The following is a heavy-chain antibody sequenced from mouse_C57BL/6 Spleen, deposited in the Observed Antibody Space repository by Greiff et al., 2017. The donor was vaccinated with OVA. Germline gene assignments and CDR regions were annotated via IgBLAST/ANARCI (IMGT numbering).Heavy chain of an antibody. V-gene: IGHV1-53*01. D-gene: IGHD2-3*01. CDR1: GYTFTSYW. CDR3: ARFYDGYFSYYAMDY. Sequence: QVHVKQPGTELVKPGASVKLSCKASGYTFTSYWMHWVKQRPGQGLEWIGNINPSNGYTNYNEKFKSKATLTVDKSSTTAYMQLSSLTSEDSAVYYCARFYDGYFSYYAMDYWGQGTSVTVSS. J-gene: IGHJ4*01. CDR2: INPSNGYT.